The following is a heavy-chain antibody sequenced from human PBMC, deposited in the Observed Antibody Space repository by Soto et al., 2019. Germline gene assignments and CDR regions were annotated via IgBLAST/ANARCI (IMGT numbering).Heavy chain of an antibody. J-gene: IGHJ5*02. CDR1: GFTFSSYA. CDR3: AREGTARYSGSYLGWFDP. CDR2: ISGSGGST. Sequence: GGSLRLSCAASGFTFSSYAMSWVRQAPGKGLEWVSAISGSGGSTYYADSVKGRFTISRDNSKNTLYLQMNSLRAEDTAVYYCAREGTARYSGSYLGWFDPWGQGTLVTVS. D-gene: IGHD1-26*01. V-gene: IGHV3-23*01.